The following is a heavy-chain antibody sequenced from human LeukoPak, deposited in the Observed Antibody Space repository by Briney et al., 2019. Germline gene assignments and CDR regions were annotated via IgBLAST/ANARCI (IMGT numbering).Heavy chain of an antibody. CDR2: ISWNSGSI. Sequence: GGSLRLSCAASGFTFDDYAMHWVRHAPGKGLEWVSGISWNSGSIGYADSVKGRFTISRDNAKNSLYLQMNSLRAEDTALYYCAKDHYTGGADFDYWGQGTLVTVSS. CDR3: AKDHYTGGADFDY. D-gene: IGHD3-10*01. CDR1: GFTFDDYA. J-gene: IGHJ4*02. V-gene: IGHV3-9*01.